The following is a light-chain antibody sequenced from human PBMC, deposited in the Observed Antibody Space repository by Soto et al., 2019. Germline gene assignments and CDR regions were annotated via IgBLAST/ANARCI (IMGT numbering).Light chain of an antibody. CDR2: EVT. Sequence: QSVLTQPPPASGSPGQSVTISCIGTASDIGRYNYVSWYQHHPGKAPKLIIYEVTKRPSGVPDRFSGSKSGNTPSLTVSGLQADNEADYVCNSDVGSNNYVFGTGTK. CDR1: ASDIGRYNY. CDR3: NSDVGSNNYV. V-gene: IGLV2-8*01. J-gene: IGLJ1*01.